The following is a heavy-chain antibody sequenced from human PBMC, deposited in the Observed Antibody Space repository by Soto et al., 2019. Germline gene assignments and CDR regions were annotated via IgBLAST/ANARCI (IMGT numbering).Heavy chain of an antibody. Sequence: QVQLVQSGAEVKKPGASVTVSCQASGYTFTNYEINWVRQAPGQGLEWLGWISPSSGNTGYPQKFQGRISMTLNNSMNTAYMELSSLTSDDTAVYYCARGFQIFGLVKKIDPWGQGTLVIVSS. V-gene: IGHV1-8*01. J-gene: IGHJ5*02. CDR2: ISPSSGNT. CDR3: ARGFQIFGLVKKIDP. D-gene: IGHD3-3*01. CDR1: GYTFTNYE.